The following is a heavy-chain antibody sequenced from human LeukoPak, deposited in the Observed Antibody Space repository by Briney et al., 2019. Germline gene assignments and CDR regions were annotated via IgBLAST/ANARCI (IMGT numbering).Heavy chain of an antibody. J-gene: IGHJ5*02. CDR1: GFTFHESA. D-gene: IGHD3-10*01. CDR3: AKGVGFEINWFDP. V-gene: IGHV3-9*01. Sequence: GGSLRLSCAASGFTFHESAMHWLRQAPGKGLEWVSGINWNSGDIGYADSVKGRFTISRDNAKNSLYLQMNSLRAEDTALYYCAKGVGFEINWFDPWGQGIMVTVSS. CDR2: INWNSGDI.